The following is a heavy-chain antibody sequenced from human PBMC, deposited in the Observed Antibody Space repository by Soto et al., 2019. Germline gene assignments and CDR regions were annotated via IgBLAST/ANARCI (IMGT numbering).Heavy chain of an antibody. J-gene: IGHJ3*02. V-gene: IGHV3-74*01. CDR1: VFTFSSYW. Sequence: GALRLSCAASVFTFSSYWMHWVRQAPGKGLVWVSRINSGGSTTSYADSVKGRLTISRDNAKNTLYLQMNSLRAEDTAVYYCAGDSSGYSYDAFDIWGQGTMVTVSS. CDR3: AGDSSGYSYDAFDI. D-gene: IGHD3-22*01. CDR2: INSGGSTT.